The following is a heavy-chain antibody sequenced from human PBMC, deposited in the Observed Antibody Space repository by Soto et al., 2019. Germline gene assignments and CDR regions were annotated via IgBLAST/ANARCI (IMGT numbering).Heavy chain of an antibody. J-gene: IGHJ4*02. V-gene: IGHV4-30-4*01. CDR1: GGSISSGDYY. CDR3: ARATTVTTFDY. D-gene: IGHD4-4*01. Sequence: SETMSLTCTVSGGSISSGDYYWSWIRQPPGKGLEWIGYIYYSGSTYYNPSLKSRVTISVDTSKNQFSLKLSSVTAADTAVYYCARATTVTTFDYWGQGTLVTVS. CDR2: IYYSGST.